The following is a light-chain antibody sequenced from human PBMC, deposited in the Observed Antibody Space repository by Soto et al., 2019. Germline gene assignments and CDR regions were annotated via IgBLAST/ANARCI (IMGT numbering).Light chain of an antibody. Sequence: QSALTQPRSVSGSPGQSVTISCTGTSSDVGGYNYVSWYQQHPGKAPKVMIYDVTKRPSGVPDRFSASKSGNTASLTISGLQPEDEADYYCCSYAGRYTVLFGGGTNLTVL. J-gene: IGLJ2*01. CDR2: DVT. CDR3: CSYAGRYTVL. V-gene: IGLV2-11*01. CDR1: SSDVGGYNY.